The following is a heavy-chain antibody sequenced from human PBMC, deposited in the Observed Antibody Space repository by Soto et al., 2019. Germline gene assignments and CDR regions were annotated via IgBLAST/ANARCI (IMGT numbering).Heavy chain of an antibody. CDR2: FDPEDGET. CDR3: ATRQQLVRGWFDP. D-gene: IGHD6-13*01. V-gene: IGHV1-24*01. CDR1: GYTLTELS. Sequence: GASVKVSCKVSGYTLTELSMHWVRQAPGKGLEWMGGFDPEDGETIYAQKFQGRVTMTEDTSTDTAYMELSSLRSEDMAVYYCATRQQLVRGWFDPWGQGTLVTVSS. J-gene: IGHJ5*02.